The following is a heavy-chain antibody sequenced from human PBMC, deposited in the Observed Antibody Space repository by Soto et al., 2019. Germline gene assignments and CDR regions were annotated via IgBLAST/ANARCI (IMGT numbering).Heavy chain of an antibody. V-gene: IGHV4-31*03. CDR1: GGSISSGGYY. J-gene: IGHJ5*02. Sequence: PSETLSLTCTVSGGSISSGGYYWSWIRQHPGKGLEWIGYIYYSGSTYYNPSLKSRVTISVDTSKNQFSLKLSSVTAADTAVYYCAREASSFRPNRKDNNWFDPWGQGTLVTVSS. CDR3: AREASSFRPNRKDNNWFDP. D-gene: IGHD6-13*01. CDR2: IYYSGST.